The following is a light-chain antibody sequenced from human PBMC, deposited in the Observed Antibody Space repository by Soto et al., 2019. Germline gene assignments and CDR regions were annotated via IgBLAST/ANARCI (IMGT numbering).Light chain of an antibody. CDR2: GNS. J-gene: IGLJ2*01. V-gene: IGLV1-40*01. Sequence: QSVLTQPPSVSGAPGQRVTISCTGSSSNIGAGYDVHWYQQLPGTAPKLLIYGNSNRPSGVPDRFSDSKSGTSASLAITGLQAEDEADYYCQSYDSNLSGYVVFGGGTKLTVL. CDR3: QSYDSNLSGYVV. CDR1: SSNIGAGYD.